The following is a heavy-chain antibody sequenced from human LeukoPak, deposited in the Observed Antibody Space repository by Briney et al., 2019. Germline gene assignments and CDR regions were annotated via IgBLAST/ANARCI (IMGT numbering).Heavy chain of an antibody. CDR1: GYTCTGYY. J-gene: IGHJ4*02. CDR2: INPNSGGT. CDR3: AREESVRGVGDY. V-gene: IGHV1-2*06. D-gene: IGHD3-10*01. Sequence: ASVKVSCKASGYTCTGYYMHWVRQAPGQGLEWMGRINPNSGGTNYAQKFQGRVTMTRDTSISTAYMELSRLRSDDTAVYYCAREESVRGVGDYWGQGTLVTVSS.